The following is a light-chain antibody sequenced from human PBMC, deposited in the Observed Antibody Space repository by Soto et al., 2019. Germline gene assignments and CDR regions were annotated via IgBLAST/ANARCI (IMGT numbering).Light chain of an antibody. J-gene: IGLJ3*02. Sequence: QSVLTQPTSVSGSPGQSITISCTGNSNDIGSYDYVSWYQQHPGKAPRLLISGHNNRPSGVPDRFFGSKSGTSASLTIIGLQAEDEADYYCQSYDSSLSGSGVFGGGTKVTVL. CDR3: QSYDSSLSGSGV. CDR2: GHN. CDR1: SNDIGSYDY. V-gene: IGLV1-40*01.